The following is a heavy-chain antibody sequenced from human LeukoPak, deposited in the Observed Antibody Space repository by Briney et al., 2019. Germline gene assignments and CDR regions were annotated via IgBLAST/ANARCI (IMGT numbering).Heavy chain of an antibody. CDR3: ARGRSSGWYVRPFDY. Sequence: SETLSLTCAVYGGSFSGYYWSWIRQPPGKGLEWIGEINHSGSTNYNPSLKSRVTISVDTSKNQFSLKLSSVTAAGTAVYYCARGRSSGWYVRPFDYWGQGTLVTVSS. CDR2: INHSGST. CDR1: GGSFSGYY. J-gene: IGHJ4*02. D-gene: IGHD6-19*01. V-gene: IGHV4-34*01.